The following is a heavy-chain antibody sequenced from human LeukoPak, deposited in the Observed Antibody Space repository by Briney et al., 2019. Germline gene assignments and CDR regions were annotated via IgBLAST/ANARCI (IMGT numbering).Heavy chain of an antibody. CDR1: GFTFSSYG. CDR2: IRYDGSNK. V-gene: IGHV3-30*02. Sequence: GGSLRLSCAASGFTFSSYGMHWVRQAPGKGLEWVAFIRYDGSNKYYADSVKGRFTISRDNSKNTLYLQMNSLRAEDTAVYYCAKVDIVVVPAAMPRGHYYYMDVWGKGTTVTVSS. D-gene: IGHD2-2*01. J-gene: IGHJ6*03. CDR3: AKVDIVVVPAAMPRGHYYYMDV.